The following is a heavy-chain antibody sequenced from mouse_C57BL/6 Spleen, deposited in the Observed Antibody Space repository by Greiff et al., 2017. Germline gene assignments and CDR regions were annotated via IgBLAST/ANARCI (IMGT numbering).Heavy chain of an antibody. Sequence: VQLQQSGPGLVQPSQSLSITCTVSGFSLTSYGVHWVRQSPGKGLEWLGVIWRGGSTDYNAAFMYRLCITKDNSKSQVFFKMNSLQADDTAIYYCAKSGGSSWYFDVWGTGTPVTVSS. CDR1: GFSLTSYG. V-gene: IGHV2-5*01. J-gene: IGHJ1*03. D-gene: IGHD1-1*01. CDR2: IWRGGST. CDR3: AKSGGSSWYFDV.